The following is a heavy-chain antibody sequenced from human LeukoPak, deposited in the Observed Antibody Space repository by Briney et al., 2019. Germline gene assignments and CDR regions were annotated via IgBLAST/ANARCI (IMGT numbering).Heavy chain of an antibody. CDR2: INHSGST. CDR1: GESFSGYY. D-gene: IGHD6-13*01. V-gene: IGHV4-34*01. J-gene: IGHJ4*02. Sequence: SETLSLTCAVYGESFSGYYWSWIRQPPGKGLEWIGEINHSGSTNYNPSLKSRVTISVDTSKNQFSLKLSSVTAADTAVYYCASGAAAQNFDYWGQGTLVTVSS. CDR3: ASGAAAQNFDY.